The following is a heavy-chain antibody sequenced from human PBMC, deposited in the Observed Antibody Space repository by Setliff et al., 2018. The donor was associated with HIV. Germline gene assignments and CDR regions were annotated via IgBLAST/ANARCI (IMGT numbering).Heavy chain of an antibody. V-gene: IGHV3-30*02. CDR3: AKGDYYDTTYDAFDI. CDR2: IRYDGSNK. J-gene: IGHJ3*02. D-gene: IGHD3-22*01. Sequence: GGSLRLSCAASGFTFSSYGMHWVRQAPGKGLEWVAFIRYDGSNKYYADSVKGRFTISRDNSKNTLYLQMNSLRAEDTAVYYCAKGDYYDTTYDAFDIWGQGTMVTVSS. CDR1: GFTFSSYG.